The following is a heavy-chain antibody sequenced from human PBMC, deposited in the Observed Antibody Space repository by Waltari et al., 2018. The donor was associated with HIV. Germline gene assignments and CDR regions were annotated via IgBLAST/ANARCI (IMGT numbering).Heavy chain of an antibody. CDR1: GFTFSGSA. J-gene: IGHJ4*02. CDR3: GGIPGGY. CDR2: MRSKANSYAT. V-gene: IGHV3-73*01. Sequence: VQLVASGGGLVHPGGSLHLSCAASGFTFSGSALHWVRQASGKGLEWVVRMRSKANSYATAYAASVKGRFTISRDDSKNTAYLQMNSLKTEDTAVYYCGGIPGGYWGQGTLVTVSS. D-gene: IGHD3-16*01.